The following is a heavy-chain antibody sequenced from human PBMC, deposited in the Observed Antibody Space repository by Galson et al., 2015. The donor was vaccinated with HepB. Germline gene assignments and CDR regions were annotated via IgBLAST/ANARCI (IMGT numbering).Heavy chain of an antibody. D-gene: IGHD6-19*01. CDR1: GFTVSSNY. CDR2: IYSGGST. V-gene: IGHV3-66*01. CDR3: ATVPLSYSSTYYFDY. J-gene: IGHJ4*02. Sequence: SLRLSCAASGFTVSSNYMSWVRQAPGKGLEWVSVIYSGGSTYYADSVKGRFTISRDNSKNTLYLQMNSLRAEETAVYYCATVPLSYSSTYYFDYWGQGTLVTVSS.